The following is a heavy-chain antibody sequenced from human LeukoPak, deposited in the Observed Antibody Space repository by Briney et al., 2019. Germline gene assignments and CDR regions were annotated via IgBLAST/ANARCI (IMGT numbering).Heavy chain of an antibody. V-gene: IGHV3-21*01. D-gene: IGHD2-8*01. Sequence: GGSLRLSCAASGFTFSSYSMTWVRQAPGKGLEWVSSISSSSSYIYYADSVKGRFTISRDNAKNSLYLQMKSLRAEDTAVYYCAGGRVYCTNGVCYKYYFDYWGQGTLVTVSS. CDR2: ISSSSSYI. J-gene: IGHJ4*02. CDR3: AGGRVYCTNGVCYKYYFDY. CDR1: GFTFSSYS.